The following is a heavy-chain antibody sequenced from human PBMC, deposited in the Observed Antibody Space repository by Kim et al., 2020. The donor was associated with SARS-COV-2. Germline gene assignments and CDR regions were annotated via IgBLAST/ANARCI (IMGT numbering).Heavy chain of an antibody. CDR1: GGSISSYY. J-gene: IGHJ4*02. CDR2: IYYSGST. CDR3: ARYVTVTKSYYFDY. D-gene: IGHD4-4*01. V-gene: IGHV4-59*01. Sequence: SETLSLTCTVSGGSISSYYWSWIRQPPGKGLEWIGFIYYSGSTNYNPSLKSRVTISVDTSKNQFSLKLSSVTAADTAVYYCARYVTVTKSYYFDYWGQGTLVTVSS.